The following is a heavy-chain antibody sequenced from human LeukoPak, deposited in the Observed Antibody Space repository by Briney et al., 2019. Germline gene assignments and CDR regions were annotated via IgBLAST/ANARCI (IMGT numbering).Heavy chain of an antibody. V-gene: IGHV4-4*07. J-gene: IGHJ6*02. D-gene: IGHD3-10*01. CDR3: ARDHARGSLDV. CDR1: GASISRYY. CDR2: IYTSGSA. Sequence: SETLSLTCTVSGASISRYYWSWIRQPAGKGLEWIGRIYTSGSANNNPSLNSRVFMSVDTSKSQVSLRLSSVTAADTAVYYCARDHARGSLDVWGQGTTVTVSS.